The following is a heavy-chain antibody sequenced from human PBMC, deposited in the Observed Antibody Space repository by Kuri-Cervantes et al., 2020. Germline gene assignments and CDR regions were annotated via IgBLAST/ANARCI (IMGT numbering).Heavy chain of an antibody. CDR2: MNPNSGNT. D-gene: IGHD3-10*01. J-gene: IGHJ5*02. CDR3: ARVRSYLRRSPRENWFDP. Sequence: ASVKVSCRASGYTFTSYDINWVRQATGQGLEWMGWMNPNSGNTGYAQKFQGRVTMTRNTSISTACMELSSLRSEDTAVYYCARVRSYLRRSPRENWFDPWGQGTLVTVSS. V-gene: IGHV1-8*01. CDR1: GYTFTSYD.